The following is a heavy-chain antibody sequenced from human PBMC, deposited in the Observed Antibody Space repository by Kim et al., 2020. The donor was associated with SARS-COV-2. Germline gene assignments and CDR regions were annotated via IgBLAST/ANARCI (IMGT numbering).Heavy chain of an antibody. CDR3: ARGKYYYGSGSYYNLGPRYYFDY. J-gene: IGHJ4*02. CDR2: INHSGST. Sequence: SETLSLTCAVYGGSFSGYYWSWIRQPPGKGLEWIGEINHSGSTNYNPSLKSRVTISVDTSKNQFSLKLSSVTAADTAVYYCARGKYYYGSGSYYNLGPRYYFDYWGQGTLVTVSS. D-gene: IGHD3-10*01. V-gene: IGHV4-34*01. CDR1: GGSFSGYY.